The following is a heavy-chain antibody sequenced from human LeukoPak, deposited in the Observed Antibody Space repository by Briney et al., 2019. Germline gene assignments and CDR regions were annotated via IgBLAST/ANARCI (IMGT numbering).Heavy chain of an antibody. CDR1: GGSFSGYY. D-gene: IGHD3-10*01. J-gene: IGHJ4*02. CDR3: ARRRDRGALFY. V-gene: IGHV4-34*01. CDR2: INRSGST. Sequence: PSETLSLTCAVYGGSFSGYYWSWIRQPPGKGLEWIGEINRSGSTNYNPSLKSRVTISVDTSKNQFSLKLSSVTAADTAVYYCARRRDRGALFYWGQGTLVTVSS.